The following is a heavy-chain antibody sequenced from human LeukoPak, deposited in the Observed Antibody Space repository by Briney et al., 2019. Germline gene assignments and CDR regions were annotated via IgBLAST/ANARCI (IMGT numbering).Heavy chain of an antibody. CDR2: INPNSGGT. CDR3: ARGDIDWNGEIDY. D-gene: IGHD1-1*01. J-gene: IGHJ4*02. Sequence: ASVKVSCKASGYTFTGYCMHWVRQAPGQGLEWMGRINPNSGGTNYAQKFQGRVTMTRDTSISTAYMELSRLRSDDTAVYYCARGDIDWNGEIDYWGQGTLVTVSS. V-gene: IGHV1-2*06. CDR1: GYTFTGYC.